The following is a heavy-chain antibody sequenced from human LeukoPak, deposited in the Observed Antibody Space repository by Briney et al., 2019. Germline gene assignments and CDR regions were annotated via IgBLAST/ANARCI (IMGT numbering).Heavy chain of an antibody. Sequence: SETLSLTCTVSGGSISSGGYYWSWIRQHPGKGLEWIGYIYYSGSTYYNPSLKSRVTISVGTSKNQFSLKLSSVTAADTAVYYCARDRKEPAGPSSGWFDPWGQGTLVTVSS. V-gene: IGHV4-31*03. CDR3: ARDRKEPAGPSSGWFDP. J-gene: IGHJ5*02. CDR2: IYYSGST. D-gene: IGHD2-2*01. CDR1: GGSISSGGYY.